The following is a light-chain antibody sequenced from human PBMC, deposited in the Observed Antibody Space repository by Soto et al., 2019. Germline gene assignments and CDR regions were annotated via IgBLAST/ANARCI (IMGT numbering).Light chain of an antibody. Sequence: QSALTQPASVSGSPGQSITISCTGTSSDVGGYDYVCWYQQHPGRAPRLLIYEVTKRPSGVSNRFSGSKSGNTASLTISGLQAEDEGDYYCCSYAGSSNVILGGGTKVTVL. J-gene: IGLJ2*01. CDR2: EVT. V-gene: IGLV2-14*01. CDR3: CSYAGSSNVI. CDR1: SSDVGGYDY.